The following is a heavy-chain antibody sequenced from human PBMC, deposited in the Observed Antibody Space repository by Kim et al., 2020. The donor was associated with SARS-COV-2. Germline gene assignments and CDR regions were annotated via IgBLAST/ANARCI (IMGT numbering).Heavy chain of an antibody. D-gene: IGHD3-3*01. Sequence: SETLSLTCTVSGGSISSSSYYWGWIRQPPGKGLEWIGSIYYSGSTYYNPSLKSRVTISVDTSKNQFSLKLSSVTAADTAVYYCASRKIYDFWSGRIDYWGQGTLVTVSS. CDR1: GGSISSSSYY. J-gene: IGHJ4*02. V-gene: IGHV4-39*01. CDR2: IYYSGST. CDR3: ASRKIYDFWSGRIDY.